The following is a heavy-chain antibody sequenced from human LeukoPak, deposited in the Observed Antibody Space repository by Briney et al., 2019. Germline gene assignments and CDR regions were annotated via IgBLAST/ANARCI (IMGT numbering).Heavy chain of an antibody. J-gene: IGHJ1*01. CDR2: IWYDGSNK. CDR3: ARGDGYNDAEFLQH. V-gene: IGHV3-33*01. D-gene: IGHD5-24*01. Sequence: GRSLRLSCAASGFIFSSYGMHWVRQAPGKGLEGVAVIWYDGSNKYYGVSVKGRFTISRDNSKKTLYLQMNSLRVEDTAVYYCARGDGYNDAEFLQHWGQGTLVTVS. CDR1: GFIFSSYG.